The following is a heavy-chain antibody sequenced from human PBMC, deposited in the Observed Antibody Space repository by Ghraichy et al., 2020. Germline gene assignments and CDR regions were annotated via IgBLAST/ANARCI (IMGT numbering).Heavy chain of an antibody. CDR1: GFTFSSYG. V-gene: IGHV3-30*18. J-gene: IGHJ4*02. Sequence: GGSLRLSCAASGFTFSSYGIHWVRQAPGKGLEWVAVISYDGSNKYYADSVKGRFTISRDNSRNTLYLQMNSLRAEDTAVYYCAKDAYYSSSWCDYWGQGTLVTVSS. CDR2: ISYDGSNK. D-gene: IGHD6-13*01. CDR3: AKDAYYSSSWCDY.